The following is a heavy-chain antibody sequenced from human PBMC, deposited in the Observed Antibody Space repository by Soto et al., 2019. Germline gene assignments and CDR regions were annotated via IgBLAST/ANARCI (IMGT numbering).Heavy chain of an antibody. CDR3: ARDRAGIAVAGDFYYYYYGMDV. CDR1: GDSVSSNSAA. D-gene: IGHD6-19*01. V-gene: IGHV6-1*01. CDR2: TYYRSKWYN. J-gene: IGHJ6*02. Sequence: SQTLSLTCAISGDSVSSNSAAWNWIRQSPSRGLEWLGRTYYRSKWYNDYAVSVKSRITINPDTSKNQFSLQLNSVTPEDTAVYYCARDRAGIAVAGDFYYYYYGMDVWGQGTTVTAP.